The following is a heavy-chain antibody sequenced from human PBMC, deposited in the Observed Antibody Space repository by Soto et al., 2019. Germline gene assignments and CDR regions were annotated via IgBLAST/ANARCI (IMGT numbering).Heavy chain of an antibody. D-gene: IGHD4-17*01. V-gene: IGHV3-30*18. CDR2: ISYDGSNK. CDR3: AKDYSEYGDARYYYYGMDV. J-gene: IGHJ6*02. Sequence: QVQLVESGGGVVQPGRSLRLSCAASGFTFSSYGMHWVRQAPGKGLEWVAVISYDGSNKYYADSVKGRFTISRDNSKNSLXXQMNGLRAEDTAVYYCAKDYSEYGDARYYYYGMDVWGQGTTVTVSS. CDR1: GFTFSSYG.